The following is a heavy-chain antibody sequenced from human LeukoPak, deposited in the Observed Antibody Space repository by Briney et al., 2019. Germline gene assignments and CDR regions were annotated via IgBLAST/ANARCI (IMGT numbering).Heavy chain of an antibody. V-gene: IGHV4-59*01. D-gene: IGHD3-22*01. CDR1: GGSISSYY. CDR3: ARLLIDGISYFDY. Sequence: SETLSLTCTVSGGSISSYYWSWIRQPPGKGLEWIGYIYYSGSTIYNPSLKSRVTISVDTSKNQFSLKLSSVTAADTAVYYCARLLIDGISYFDYWGQGTLVTVSS. J-gene: IGHJ4*02. CDR2: IYYSGST.